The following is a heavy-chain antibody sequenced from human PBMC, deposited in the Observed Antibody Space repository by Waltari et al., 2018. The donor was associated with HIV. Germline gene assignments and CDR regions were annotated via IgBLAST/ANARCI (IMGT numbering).Heavy chain of an antibody. D-gene: IGHD3-10*01. CDR3: ARDRSGRTTGRLDV. CDR1: GGTFTNYA. CDR2: IIPIFGTP. J-gene: IGHJ6*02. Sequence: QVRLVQSGAEVKKPGSSVKVSCKASGGTFTNYAVSWVRQAPGQGLEWMGGIIPIFGTPSPSQKFQGRVTITADDSTSTAYMELSSLRSEDTAVYYCARDRSGRTTGRLDVWGQGTTVTVSS. V-gene: IGHV1-69*01.